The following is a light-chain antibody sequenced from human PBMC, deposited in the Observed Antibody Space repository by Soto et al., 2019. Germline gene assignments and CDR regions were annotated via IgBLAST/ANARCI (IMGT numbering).Light chain of an antibody. J-gene: IGLJ1*01. CDR2: EVS. Sequence: QSALTQPPSASGSPGQSVTISCTGTSSDVGDNYVSWYQQHLDKAPKLIIYEVSQRPSGVPDRFSGSKSGNTASLTGSGLQTEDEADYYCSAYAGSNNFVFGSGTKLTVL. CDR1: SSDVGDNY. V-gene: IGLV2-8*01. CDR3: SAYAGSNNFV.